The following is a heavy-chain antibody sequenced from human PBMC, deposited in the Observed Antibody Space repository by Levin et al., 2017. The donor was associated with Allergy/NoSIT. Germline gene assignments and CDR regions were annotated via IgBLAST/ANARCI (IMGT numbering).Heavy chain of an antibody. CDR2: IWYDGSNK. CDR1: GFTFSSYG. J-gene: IGHJ4*02. V-gene: IGHV3-33*01. D-gene: IGHD3-10*01. CDR3: ARGYGSGSYYIDY. Sequence: GESLKISCAASGFTFSSYGMHWVRQAPGKGLEWVAVIWYDGSNKYYADSVKGRFTISRDNSKNTLYLQMNSLRAEGTAVYYCARGYGSGSYYIDYWGQGTLVTVSS.